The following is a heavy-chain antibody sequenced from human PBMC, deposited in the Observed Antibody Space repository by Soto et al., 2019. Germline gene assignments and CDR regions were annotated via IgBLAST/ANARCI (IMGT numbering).Heavy chain of an antibody. CDR1: GYTFTSYA. CDR2: INAGNGNT. D-gene: IGHD6-19*01. CDR3: AIVGGWYVPDY. V-gene: IGHV1-3*05. J-gene: IGHJ4*02. Sequence: QVQLVQSGAEEKKPGASVKVSCKASGYTFTSYAMHWVRQAPGQRLEWMGWINAGNGNTKYSQKFQGRVTITRDTSASTAYMERSSLRSEDTAVYYCAIVGGWYVPDYWGQGTLVTVSS.